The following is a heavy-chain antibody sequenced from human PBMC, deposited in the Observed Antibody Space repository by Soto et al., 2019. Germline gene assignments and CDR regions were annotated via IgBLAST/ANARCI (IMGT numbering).Heavy chain of an antibody. CDR2: INPNSGGT. Sequence: QVQLVQSGAEVKKPGASVKVSCKASGYTFTGYYMHWVRQAPGQGPEWMGWINPNSGGTNYAQKFQGWVTMTRDTSISTAYMELSRLRSDDTAVYYCARDVKGYSYGYYYYYGMDVWGQGTTVTVSS. CDR1: GYTFTGYY. V-gene: IGHV1-2*04. D-gene: IGHD5-18*01. CDR3: ARDVKGYSYGYYYYYGMDV. J-gene: IGHJ6*02.